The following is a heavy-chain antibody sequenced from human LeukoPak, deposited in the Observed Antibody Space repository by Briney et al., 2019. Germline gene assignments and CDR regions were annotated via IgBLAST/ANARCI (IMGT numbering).Heavy chain of an antibody. D-gene: IGHD6-13*01. Sequence: GGSLRLSCSASGFIFSPYAMHWVRQAPGKGLEYVSSISSEGKTTYYADSVKGRFTITRDNSKNTLYLQMSSLRPEDTAVYYCVKDRWVDHWGQGTLVTVSS. V-gene: IGHV3-64D*06. J-gene: IGHJ4*02. CDR1: GFIFSPYA. CDR2: ISSEGKTT. CDR3: VKDRWVDH.